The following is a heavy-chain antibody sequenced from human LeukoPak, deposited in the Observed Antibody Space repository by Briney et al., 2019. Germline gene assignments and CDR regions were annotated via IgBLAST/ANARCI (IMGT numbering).Heavy chain of an antibody. CDR3: ARHFDFWSVENWFDP. Sequence: SVKVSCKASGYTFTSYGISWVRQAPGQGLEWMGGIIPTFATVRYAQEFEGRVALTADESTNTAYLELNSLRTDDTAVYYCARHFDFWSVENWFDPWGQGTLVTVNS. CDR1: GYTFTSYG. J-gene: IGHJ5*02. D-gene: IGHD3-3*01. V-gene: IGHV1-69*13. CDR2: IIPTFATV.